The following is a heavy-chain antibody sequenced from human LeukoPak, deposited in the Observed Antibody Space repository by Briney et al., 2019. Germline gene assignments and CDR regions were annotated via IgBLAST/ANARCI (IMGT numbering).Heavy chain of an antibody. J-gene: IGHJ4*02. CDR2: IYRGETT. D-gene: IGHD3-10*01. CDR3: ARVGDYYGSGSYVPSFDY. Sequence: SETLSLTCSVSGGSINNYWWSWIRQPPGKGLEWIGYIYRGETTNYNPSLKSRVTLSVDTSKNQISLKLSSVTAADTAVYYCARVGDYYGSGSYVPSFDYWGQGTLVTVSS. V-gene: IGHV4-4*09. CDR1: GGSINNYW.